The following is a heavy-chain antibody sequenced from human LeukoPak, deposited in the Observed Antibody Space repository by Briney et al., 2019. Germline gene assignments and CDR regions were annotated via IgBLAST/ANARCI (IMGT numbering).Heavy chain of an antibody. CDR1: GGSFSGYY. D-gene: IGHD4-17*01. Sequence: SETLSLTCAVYGGSFSGYYWSWIRQPQGKGLEWIGEINHSGSTNYNPSLKSRVTISVDTSKNQFSLKLSSVTAADTAVYYCARLTTVTGKYYYYYGMDVWGQGTTVTVSS. CDR2: INHSGST. J-gene: IGHJ6*02. V-gene: IGHV4-34*01. CDR3: ARLTTVTGKYYYYYGMDV.